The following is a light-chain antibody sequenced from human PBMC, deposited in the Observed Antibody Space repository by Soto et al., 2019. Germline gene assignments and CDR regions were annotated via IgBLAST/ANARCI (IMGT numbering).Light chain of an antibody. CDR3: SSYASSSTPVV. CDR1: TSDVGYYNY. V-gene: IGLV2-14*01. J-gene: IGLJ2*01. Sequence: QSVLTQPASVSGSPGQSITISCTGTTSDVGYYNYVSWSQQHPGKAPRLMIYEVSNRPSGDSARFSGSKSGNTAALTISGLQAEDEADYYCSSYASSSTPVVVGGGTQLTVL. CDR2: EVS.